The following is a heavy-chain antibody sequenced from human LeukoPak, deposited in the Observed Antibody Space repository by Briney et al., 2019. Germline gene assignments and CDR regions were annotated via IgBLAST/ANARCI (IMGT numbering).Heavy chain of an antibody. V-gene: IGHV3-66*01. CDR2: IYSGGST. CDR1: GFTVSSNY. J-gene: IGHJ4*02. D-gene: IGHD3-10*01. Sequence: GGSLRLSCAVSGFTVSSNYMSWVRQAPGKGLEWVSIIYSGGSTYYADSVKGRFTISRDNSKNILYPQMNSLRAEDTAVYYCAKGSGSYKGIDYWGQGTLVTVSS. CDR3: AKGSGSYKGIDY.